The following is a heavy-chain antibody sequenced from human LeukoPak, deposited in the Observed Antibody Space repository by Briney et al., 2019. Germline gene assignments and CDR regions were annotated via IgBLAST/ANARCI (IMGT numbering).Heavy chain of an antibody. J-gene: IGHJ6*03. Sequence: PSETLSLTCTVSGGSISSHYWSWIRQPPGKGLEWIGYIYYSGSTNYNPSLKSRVTISVDTSKNQFSLKLSSVTAADTAVYYCARVPPSYYYYYIDVWGKGTTVTVSS. V-gene: IGHV4-59*11. CDR1: GGSISSHY. CDR2: IYYSGST. CDR3: ARVPPSYYYYYIDV.